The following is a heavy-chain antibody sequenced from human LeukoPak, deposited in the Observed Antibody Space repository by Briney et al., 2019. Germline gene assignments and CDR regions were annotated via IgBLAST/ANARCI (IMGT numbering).Heavy chain of an antibody. CDR1: GYTFTSYG. D-gene: IGHD3-22*01. J-gene: IGHJ4*02. CDR2: ISAYNGNT. CDR3: ARGGDSSGYHYSLSLDY. V-gene: IGHV1-18*01. Sequence: ASVKVSCKASGYTFTSYGISWVRQAPGQGLEWMGWISAYNGNTNYAQKLQGRVTMTTDTSTSTAYMELRSLRSDDTAVYYCARGGDSSGYHYSLSLDYWGQGTLVTVSS.